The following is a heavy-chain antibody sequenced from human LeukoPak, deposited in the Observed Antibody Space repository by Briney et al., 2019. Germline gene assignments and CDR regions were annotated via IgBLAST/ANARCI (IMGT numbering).Heavy chain of an antibody. CDR1: GFTFDDYA. Sequence: GRSLRLSCAASGFTFDDYAMHWVRHAPGKGLEWVSGISWNSGSIGYADSVKGRFTISRDNAKNSLYLQMNSLRVEDTAVYYCARDTYDILTGYPYYYYYYGMDVWGQGTTVTVSS. CDR3: ARDTYDILTGYPYYYYYYGMDV. J-gene: IGHJ6*02. CDR2: ISWNSGSI. D-gene: IGHD3-9*01. V-gene: IGHV3-9*01.